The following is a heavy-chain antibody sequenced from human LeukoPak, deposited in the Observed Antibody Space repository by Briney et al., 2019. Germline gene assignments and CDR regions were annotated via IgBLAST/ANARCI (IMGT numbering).Heavy chain of an antibody. CDR2: ISAYNGNT. CDR1: GYTFTSYG. CDR3: ARAGALLWFGELFHIDY. J-gene: IGHJ4*02. Sequence: ASVKVSCKASGYTFTSYGISWVRQAPGQGLEWMGWISAYNGNTNYAQKFQGRVTMTRDTSISTAYMELSRLRSDDTAVYYCARAGALLWFGELFHIDYWGQGTLVTVSS. D-gene: IGHD3-10*01. V-gene: IGHV1-18*01.